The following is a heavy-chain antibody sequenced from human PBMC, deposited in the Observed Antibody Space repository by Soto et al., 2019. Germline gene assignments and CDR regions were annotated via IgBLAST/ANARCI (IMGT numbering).Heavy chain of an antibody. D-gene: IGHD2-2*01. V-gene: IGHV5-51*01. Sequence: GESLKISCKGFGYNFSGYWIAWVRQMPGKGLEWMGIIFPADSGTRYSPSFQGQVSISVDTAITTTFLHLSSLRPSDTGTYFCARRGKYPNWLDPWGQGTLVTVSS. CDR1: GYNFSGYW. CDR2: IFPADSGT. CDR3: ARRGKYPNWLDP. J-gene: IGHJ5*02.